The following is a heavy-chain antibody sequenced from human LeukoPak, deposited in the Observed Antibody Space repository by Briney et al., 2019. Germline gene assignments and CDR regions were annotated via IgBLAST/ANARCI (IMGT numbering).Heavy chain of an antibody. CDR2: ISWNSGSI. D-gene: IGHD6-6*01. CDR3: AKESEYSSSSCFDY. Sequence: GRSLRLSCAASGFTFDDYAMHWVRQAPGKGLEWVSGISWNSGSIGYADSVKGRFTISRDNAKNSLYLQMNSLRAEDTAVYYCAKESEYSSSSCFDYWGQGTLVTVSS. CDR1: GFTFDDYA. V-gene: IGHV3-9*01. J-gene: IGHJ4*02.